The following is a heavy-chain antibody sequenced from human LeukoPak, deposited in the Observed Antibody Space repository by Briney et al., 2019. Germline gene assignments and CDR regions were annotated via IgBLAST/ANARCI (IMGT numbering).Heavy chain of an antibody. CDR3: ARGRTGYQLLPTKKDYSYYYADV. CDR1: GGSFSGYY. CDR2: INHSGST. Sequence: SETLSLTCAVYGGSFSGYYWSWIRQPPGKGLEWIGEINHSGSTNYNPSLKSRVTISVDTSKNQFSLKLRSVTAADRAVYYCARGRTGYQLLPTKKDYSYYYADVWDKGTTVTVSS. V-gene: IGHV4-34*01. J-gene: IGHJ6*03. D-gene: IGHD2-2*01.